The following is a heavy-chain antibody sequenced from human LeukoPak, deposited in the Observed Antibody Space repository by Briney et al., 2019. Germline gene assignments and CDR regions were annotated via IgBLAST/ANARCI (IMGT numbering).Heavy chain of an antibody. V-gene: IGHV4-59*11. CDR3: ATQYSSSPEGWFDP. CDR2: IYYSGST. Sequence: PSETLSLTCTVSGGSISSHYRSWIRQPPGKGLEWIGYIYYSGSTNYNPSLKSRVTISVDTSKNQFSLKLSSVTAADTAVYYCATQYSSSPEGWFDPWGQGTLVTVSS. D-gene: IGHD6-13*01. J-gene: IGHJ5*02. CDR1: GGSISSHY.